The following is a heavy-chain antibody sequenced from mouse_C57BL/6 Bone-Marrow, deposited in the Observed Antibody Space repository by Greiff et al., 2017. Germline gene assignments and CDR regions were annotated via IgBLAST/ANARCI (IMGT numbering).Heavy chain of an antibody. CDR2: IYPGSGST. Sequence: QVQLQQSGAELVKPGASVKMSCKASGYTFTSYCITWVKQRPGQGLEWIGDIYPGSGSTNYNEKFQSKATLTVDTSSSTAYMQLSSLTSEDSAVYYGARPYYSNYGYFDVWGTGTTVTVSS. CDR1: GYTFTSYC. CDR3: ARPYYSNYGYFDV. V-gene: IGHV1-55*01. J-gene: IGHJ1*03. D-gene: IGHD2-5*01.